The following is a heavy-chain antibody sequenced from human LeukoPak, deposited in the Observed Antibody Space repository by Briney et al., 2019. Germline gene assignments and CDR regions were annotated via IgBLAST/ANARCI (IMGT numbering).Heavy chain of an antibody. Sequence: GGSLRLSCAASGFTFSSYAMHWVRQAPGKGLEWVAVISYDGSNKYYADSVKGRFTISRDNSKNTLYLQMNSLRAEDTAVYYCAVCITMVRAWYGMDVWGQGPRSPSP. V-gene: IGHV3-30-3*01. D-gene: IGHD3-10*01. CDR2: ISYDGSNK. CDR3: AVCITMVRAWYGMDV. J-gene: IGHJ6*02. CDR1: GFTFSSYA.